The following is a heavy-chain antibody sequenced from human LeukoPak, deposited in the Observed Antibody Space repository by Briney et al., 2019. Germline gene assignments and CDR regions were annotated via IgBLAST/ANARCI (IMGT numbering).Heavy chain of an antibody. CDR3: TGQPRGTGTLEY. D-gene: IGHD3/OR15-3a*01. V-gene: IGHV3-73*01. CDR2: VRTKTDSYAT. CDR1: GLTFSDSP. Sequence: GGSLRLSCAASGLTFSDSPMHWVRQASGKGLEWVGRVRTKTDSYATHYAASVKGRFTISRDDSKNTAFLQMNSLKTEDTAVYYCTGQPRGTGTLEYWGQGALVTVSS. J-gene: IGHJ4*02.